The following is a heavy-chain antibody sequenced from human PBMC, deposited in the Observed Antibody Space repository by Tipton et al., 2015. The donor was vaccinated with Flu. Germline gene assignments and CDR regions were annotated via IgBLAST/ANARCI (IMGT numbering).Heavy chain of an antibody. CDR1: GFSIRTDYY. CDR3: AAYSYDTSGPIFDC. Sequence: TLSLTCAVSGFSIRTDYYWGWIRQPPGKGLEWIGNIFHSGNMYHNPSLKSRVTVSLDTSKDQFSLNLRSVTAADSAVYYCAAYSYDTSGPIFDCWGQGALVTVSS. CDR2: IFHSGNM. V-gene: IGHV4-38-2*01. J-gene: IGHJ4*02. D-gene: IGHD3-22*01.